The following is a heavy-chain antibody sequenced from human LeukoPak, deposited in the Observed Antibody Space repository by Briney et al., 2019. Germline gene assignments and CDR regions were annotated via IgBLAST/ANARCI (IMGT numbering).Heavy chain of an antibody. CDR3: ARDRAYYDFWSGYLFHYYFDY. CDR1: GYTFTGYY. J-gene: IGHJ4*02. CDR2: INPNSGGT. Sequence: ASVKVSCKASGYTFTGYYMHWVRQAPGQGLEWMGWINPNSGGTNYAQKFQGRVTMTRDTSISTAYMELSRLRSDDTAVYYCARDRAYYDFWSGYLFHYYFDYWGQGTLVTVSS. V-gene: IGHV1-2*02. D-gene: IGHD3-3*01.